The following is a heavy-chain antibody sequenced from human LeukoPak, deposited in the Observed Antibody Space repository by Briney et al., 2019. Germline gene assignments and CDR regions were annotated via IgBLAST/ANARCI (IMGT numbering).Heavy chain of an antibody. J-gene: IGHJ4*02. V-gene: IGHV4-34*01. D-gene: IGHD5-18*01. Sequence: SETLSLTCAVYGGSFSGYYWSWIRQPPGKGLEWIGEINHSGSTNYNPPLKSRLTISLDTSKSQFSLKLSSVTAADTAVYYCARHLRGYSYGPFEYWGQGTLVTVSS. CDR3: ARHLRGYSYGPFEY. CDR2: INHSGST. CDR1: GGSFSGYY.